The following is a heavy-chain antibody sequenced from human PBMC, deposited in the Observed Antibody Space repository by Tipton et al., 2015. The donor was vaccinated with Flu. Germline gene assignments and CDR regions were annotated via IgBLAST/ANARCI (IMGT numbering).Heavy chain of an antibody. CDR3: ATLTGDDY. CDR1: GFTFSSYE. CDR2: ISSSASTI. V-gene: IGHV3-48*03. J-gene: IGHJ4*02. Sequence: FLRLSCAASGFTFSSYEMYWVRQAPGKGLEWLSYISSSASTISYADSVRCRFTISRDNAKNSLYLHLHSLRAEDTALYYCATLTGDDYWGQGDVVTVSS. D-gene: IGHD7-27*01.